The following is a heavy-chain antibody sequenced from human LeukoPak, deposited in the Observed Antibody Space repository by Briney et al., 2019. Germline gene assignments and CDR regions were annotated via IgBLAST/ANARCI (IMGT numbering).Heavy chain of an antibody. Sequence: VESLRLSCAASGFAFSSHWMNWVRQAPGKGLEWVANINREGSDKNYGDSVNGRFTISRDKAKKSLYLQMNSLRVEDTAVSYCARDGVPGGRDVWGQGTTVTVS. J-gene: IGHJ6*02. V-gene: IGHV3-7*01. CDR1: GFAFSSHW. CDR3: ARDGVPGGRDV. D-gene: IGHD3-16*01. CDR2: INREGSDK.